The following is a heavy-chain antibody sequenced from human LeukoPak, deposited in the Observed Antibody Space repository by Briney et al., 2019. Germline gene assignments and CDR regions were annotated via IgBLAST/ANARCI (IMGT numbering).Heavy chain of an antibody. D-gene: IGHD3-3*01. J-gene: IGHJ6*02. CDR2: IYPGDSDT. CDR3: ARVGWDDFWSGYPSPLYGMDV. CDR1: GYSFTSYW. Sequence: PGESLKISCKGSGYSFTSYWIGWVRQMPGKGLEWMGIIYPGDSDTRYSPSFQGQVTISADKSISTAYLQWSSLKASDTAMYYCARVGWDDFWSGYPSPLYGMDVWGQGTTVTVSS. V-gene: IGHV5-51*01.